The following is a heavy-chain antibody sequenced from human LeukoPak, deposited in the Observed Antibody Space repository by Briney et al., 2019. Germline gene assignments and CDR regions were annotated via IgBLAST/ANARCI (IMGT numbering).Heavy chain of an antibody. CDR1: GFTFSRFW. D-gene: IGHD1-14*01. V-gene: IGHV3-74*01. Sequence: GGSLRLSCAASGFTFSRFWMHWVRQAPGKGLVWVSRIYSDGSSTSYADSVKGRFTISRDNTKNTLYLQMNSLRPDDTAVYHCAKAGKKRAEPGDFDYWGQGSLVTVSS. CDR2: IYSDGSST. J-gene: IGHJ4*02. CDR3: AKAGKKRAEPGDFDY.